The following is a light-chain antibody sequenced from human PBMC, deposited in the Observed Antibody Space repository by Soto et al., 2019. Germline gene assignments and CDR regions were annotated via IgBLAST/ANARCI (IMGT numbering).Light chain of an antibody. V-gene: IGLV2-8*01. CDR1: SSDVGDYNY. J-gene: IGLJ1*01. CDR3: TSYAGTNNPYV. Sequence: SALPQPPSASGSPGQSVTISCTGNSSDVGDYNYVPWYQPHPGKPPKLMIYEVRKRRSGVPDRFSGSKSGNTASLTVSGLQAEDEADYYCTSYAGTNNPYVFGTGTKVTVL. CDR2: EVR.